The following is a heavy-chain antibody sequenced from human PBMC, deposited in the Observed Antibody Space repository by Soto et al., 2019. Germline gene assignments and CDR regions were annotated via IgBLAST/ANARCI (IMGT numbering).Heavy chain of an antibody. CDR3: ARAQYYDFWSGFGNFDY. J-gene: IGHJ4*02. V-gene: IGHV1-18*01. Sequence: ASVKGSCKPSGYTFTSDGISWVRQAPGQGLEWMGGITAYNGNTNYAQKLQGRVTMTTDTSTSTAYMELRSLRSDDTAVYYCARAQYYDFWSGFGNFDYWGQGTLVTVSS. D-gene: IGHD3-3*01. CDR2: ITAYNGNT. CDR1: GYTFTSDG.